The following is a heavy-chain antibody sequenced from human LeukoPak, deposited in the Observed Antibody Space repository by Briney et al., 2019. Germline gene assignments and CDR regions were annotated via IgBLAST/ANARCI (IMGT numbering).Heavy chain of an antibody. V-gene: IGHV4-59*01. J-gene: IGHJ5*02. CDR1: GASISSYY. D-gene: IGHD3-22*01. Sequence: SETLSLTCTVSGASISSYYWSWIRQPPGKGLEWVGYIYYSGSTNYNPSLKSRVTISVDTSKNQFSLRLSSVTAADTAVYYCARHRYYYDSSGYYYQPWGQGTLVTVSS. CDR3: ARHRYYYDSSGYYYQP. CDR2: IYYSGST.